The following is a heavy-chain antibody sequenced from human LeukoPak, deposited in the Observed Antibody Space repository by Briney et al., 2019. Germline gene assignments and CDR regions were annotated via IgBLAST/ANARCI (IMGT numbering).Heavy chain of an antibody. V-gene: IGHV3-64D*09. Sequence: TGGSLRLSCSASGFTFSSYAMRWVRQAPGKGLEYVPGISSNGGSTNYEDSVKGRFTISRDNSKNTLYLQMSSLRAEDTAVYYCVRGHSSSSNYFDYWGQGSLVTVSS. CDR3: VRGHSSSSNYFDY. J-gene: IGHJ4*02. CDR2: ISSNGGST. D-gene: IGHD6-6*01. CDR1: GFTFSSYA.